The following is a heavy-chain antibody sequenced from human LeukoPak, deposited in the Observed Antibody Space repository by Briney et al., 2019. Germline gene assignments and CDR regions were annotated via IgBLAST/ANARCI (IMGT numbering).Heavy chain of an antibody. J-gene: IGHJ4*02. CDR2: ITNSGNSK. CDR1: EFTFSSYS. D-gene: IGHD6-19*01. V-gene: IGHV3-48*01. Sequence: GGSLRLSCAASEFTFSSYSMNWVRQAPGKGLEWVSYITNSGNSKSYADSVKGRFSISRDNSKNTLFMQMNSLRTEDTAVYYCARQLYSTAWLSYPGGYWGQGTLVTVSS. CDR3: ARQLYSTAWLSYPGGY.